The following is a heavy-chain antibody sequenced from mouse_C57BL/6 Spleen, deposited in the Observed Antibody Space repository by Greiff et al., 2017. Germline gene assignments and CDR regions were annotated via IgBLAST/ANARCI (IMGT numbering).Heavy chain of an antibody. D-gene: IGHD2-3*01. V-gene: IGHV5-9-1*02. J-gene: IGHJ4*01. Sequence: EVKLVESGEGLVKPGGSLKLSCAASGFTFSSYAMSWVRQTPEKRLEWVAYISSGGDYIYYADTVKGRFTISRDNARNTLYLQMSSLKSEDTAMYYCTRDRWSYAMDYWGQGTSVTVSS. CDR2: ISSGGDYI. CDR3: TRDRWSYAMDY. CDR1: GFTFSSYA.